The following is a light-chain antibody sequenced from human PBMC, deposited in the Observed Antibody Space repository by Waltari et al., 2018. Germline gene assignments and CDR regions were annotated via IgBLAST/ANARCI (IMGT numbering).Light chain of an antibody. J-gene: IGKJ1*01. CDR3: QHYVSLPAT. CDR1: QSVSRT. Sequence: EIVLTQSPGTLSLSPGERATLSCRARQSVSRTLAWYQQKPGQAPRLLSYGASTRATGIPERLSGGGSGTDFSLTISRLEPEDFAVYYCQHYVSLPATFGQGTKVEVK. V-gene: IGKV3-20*01. CDR2: GAS.